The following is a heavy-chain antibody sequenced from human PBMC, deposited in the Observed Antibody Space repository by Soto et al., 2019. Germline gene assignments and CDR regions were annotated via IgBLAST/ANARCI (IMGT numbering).Heavy chain of an antibody. V-gene: IGHV2-5*02. CDR3: AHSLAASNVRDYEPMNSFDS. J-gene: IGHJ4*02. Sequence: QITLKESGPPLVKPTQTLTLTCTFSGFSLSTSGVGVGWIRQPPGKALEWLALIYWDDDKRYSPSLKSRHTITKDTSKNPVVLTMTNMDPVDTATYYCAHSLAASNVRDYEPMNSFDSWGQGTLVTASS. D-gene: IGHD4-17*01. CDR1: GFSLSTSGVG. CDR2: IYWDDDK.